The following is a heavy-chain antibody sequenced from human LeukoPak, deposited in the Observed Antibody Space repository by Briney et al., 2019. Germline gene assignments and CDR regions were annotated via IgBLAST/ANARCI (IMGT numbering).Heavy chain of an antibody. J-gene: IGHJ3*02. CDR2: IDHSGST. D-gene: IGHD2-2*01. CDR3: ARDFLGYCSSTSCEHDAFDI. CDR1: GGSISSSNW. V-gene: IGHV4-4*02. Sequence: PSETLSLTCAVSGGSISSSNWWSWVRQPPGKGLEWIGEIDHSGSTNYNPSLKSRVTISVDKSKNQFSLKLSSVTAADTAVYYCARDFLGYCSSTSCEHDAFDIWGQGTMVTVSS.